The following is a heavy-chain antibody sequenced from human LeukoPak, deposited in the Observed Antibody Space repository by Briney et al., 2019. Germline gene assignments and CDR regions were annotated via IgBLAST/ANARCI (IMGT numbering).Heavy chain of an antibody. CDR2: VYSVGTT. Sequence: PGGSLRLSCEASGFTVSSDCMSWVRQAPGKGLEWVSVVYSVGTTYYADYATGRLTISRDTSRNTMYLQMNSLRVNYTAVYYYVRALKSGSYADLGGQGTLITVSS. CDR3: VRALKSGSYADL. V-gene: IGHV3-53*01. D-gene: IGHD1-26*01. J-gene: IGHJ5*02. CDR1: GFTVSSDC.